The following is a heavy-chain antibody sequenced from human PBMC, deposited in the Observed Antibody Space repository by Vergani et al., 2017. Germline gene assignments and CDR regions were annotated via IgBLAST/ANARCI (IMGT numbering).Heavy chain of an antibody. J-gene: IGHJ3*01. V-gene: IGHV1-18*01. CDR1: GGTFSSYA. CDR3: ARVAPSNSEVTPTAFDV. D-gene: IGHD1-1*01. CDR2: IRPYTGHT. Sequence: QVQLVQSGAEVKKPGSSVKVSCKASGGTFSSYAISWVRQAPGQGLEWMGRIRPYTGHTIYAQKFQDRVTMTADTTTNTAYMELRSLRSDDTAVYFCARVAPSNSEVTPTAFDVWGQGTMVTVSS.